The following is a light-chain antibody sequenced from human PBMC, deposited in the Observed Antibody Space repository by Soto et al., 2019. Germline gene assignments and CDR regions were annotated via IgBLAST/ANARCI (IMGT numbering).Light chain of an antibody. J-gene: IGLJ3*02. CDR3: CSYAGSYSLV. CDR2: DVT. Sequence: QSALTQPRSVSGSPGQSVTISCTGTSSDIGGYNYVSWYQQHPGKVPKLLIYDVTRRPSGVPDRFSGSRSGNTASLTISGLQAEDAADYYCCSYAGSYSLVFGGGTKVTVL. V-gene: IGLV2-11*01. CDR1: SSDIGGYNY.